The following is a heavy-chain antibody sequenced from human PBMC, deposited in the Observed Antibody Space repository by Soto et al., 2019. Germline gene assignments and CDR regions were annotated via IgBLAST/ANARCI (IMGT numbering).Heavy chain of an antibody. CDR2: IYWDDDK. CDR3: APSLPLNLFDP. CDR1: GFSLSTSGVG. J-gene: IGHJ5*02. Sequence: QITLKESGPTLVKPTQTLTLTCTFSGFSLSTSGVGVGWIRQPPGKALEWLALIYWDDDKRYSPSLKSRLTITKDPSKNPVVLTMTHMDPGDPAPYFRAPSLPLNLFDPWGQGTLVTVSS. V-gene: IGHV2-5*02.